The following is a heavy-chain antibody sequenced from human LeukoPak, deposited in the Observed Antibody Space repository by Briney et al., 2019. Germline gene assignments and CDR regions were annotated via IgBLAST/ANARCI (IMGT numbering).Heavy chain of an antibody. D-gene: IGHD5-24*01. CDR3: AKDIRDGYNFDAFDI. J-gene: IGHJ3*02. CDR2: ISWNSGSI. CDR1: GFTFSSYA. Sequence: GGSLRLSCAASGFTFSSYAMHWVRQAPGKGLEWVSGISWNSGSIGYADSVKGRFTISRDNAKNSLYLQMNSLRAEDTALYYCAKDIRDGYNFDAFDIWGQGTMVTVSS. V-gene: IGHV3-9*01.